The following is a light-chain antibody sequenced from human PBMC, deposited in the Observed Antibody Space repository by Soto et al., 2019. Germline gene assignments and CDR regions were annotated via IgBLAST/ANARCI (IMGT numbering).Light chain of an antibody. Sequence: EIVLTQSPATLSLSPGDRATLSCRASQRVDRYLAWYQEKPGQAPRLLIYDTSDRATGILDRFSGSGSGTDFTLTISSLEPEDFAVYYCQQGSNWYTFGQGTKLEIK. J-gene: IGKJ2*01. V-gene: IGKV3-11*01. CDR3: QQGSNWYT. CDR1: QRVDRY. CDR2: DTS.